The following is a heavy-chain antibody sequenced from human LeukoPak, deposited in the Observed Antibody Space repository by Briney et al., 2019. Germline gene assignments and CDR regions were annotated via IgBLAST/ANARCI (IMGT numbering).Heavy chain of an antibody. D-gene: IGHD4-11*01. Sequence: VASVTVSCKASGGTFSIYAISWVRQAPGQGLEWMGGIIPIFGTANYAQKFQGRVTITTDESTSTAYMELSSLRSEDTAVYYCARSTVTTPFDYWGQGTLVTVSS. V-gene: IGHV1-69*05. CDR1: GGTFSIYA. J-gene: IGHJ4*02. CDR2: IIPIFGTA. CDR3: ARSTVTTPFDY.